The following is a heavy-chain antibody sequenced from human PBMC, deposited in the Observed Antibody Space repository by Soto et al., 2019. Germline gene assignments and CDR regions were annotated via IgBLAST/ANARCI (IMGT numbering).Heavy chain of an antibody. CDR1: GFTFSNYD. Sequence: GGSLRLSCAASGFTFSNYDMHWVRQPTGKGLEWVSTIGPAGDTYYPGSVKGRFTISRENAKNSLYLQMNSLRAGDTAVYYCARGPYSSASEYYYYSGMDVWGQGTTVTVSS. J-gene: IGHJ6*02. CDR3: ARGPYSSASEYYYYSGMDV. D-gene: IGHD6-6*01. CDR2: IGPAGDT. V-gene: IGHV3-13*01.